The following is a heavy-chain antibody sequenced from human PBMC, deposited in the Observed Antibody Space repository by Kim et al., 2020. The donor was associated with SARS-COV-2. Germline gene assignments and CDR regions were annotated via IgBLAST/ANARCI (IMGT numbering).Heavy chain of an antibody. V-gene: IGHV4-59*01. CDR3: ARGNYYDSSGYDYREDIDFRH. CDR2: IYYSGST. D-gene: IGHD3-22*01. CDR1: GGSISSYY. J-gene: IGHJ1*01. Sequence: SETLSLTCTVSGGSISSYYWSWIRQPPGKGLEWIGDIYYSGSTNYNPSLKSRVTISVDTSKNQFSLKLSSVTAADTAVYYCARGNYYDSSGYDYREDIDFRHWGQGTLVTVSS.